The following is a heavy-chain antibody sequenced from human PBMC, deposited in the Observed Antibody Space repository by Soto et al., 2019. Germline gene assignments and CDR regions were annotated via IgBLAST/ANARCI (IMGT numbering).Heavy chain of an antibody. CDR3: ARVYCSGGSCYEFDY. V-gene: IGHV4-31*03. J-gene: IGHJ4*02. CDR1: GGSISSGGYY. Sequence: QVQLQESGPGLVKPSQTLSLTCTVSGGSISSGGYYWSWIRQHPGKGLEWIGYIYYSGSNYYNPSLKRRVTISVDTSKNQFSLKLSSVTAADTAVYYCARVYCSGGSCYEFDYWGQGTLVTVSS. D-gene: IGHD2-15*01. CDR2: IYYSGSN.